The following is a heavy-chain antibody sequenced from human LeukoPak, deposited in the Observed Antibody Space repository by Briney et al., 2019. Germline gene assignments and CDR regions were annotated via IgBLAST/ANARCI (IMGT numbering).Heavy chain of an antibody. CDR3: ARGQYSSSPPRDY. J-gene: IGHJ4*02. V-gene: IGHV3-30-3*01. CDR1: GFTFSSYA. CDR2: ISHDGSNK. Sequence: GGSLRLSCAASGFTFSSYAMHWVRQAPGKGLEWVAVISHDGSNKYYADSVKGRFTISRDNSKNTLYLQMNSLRAEDTAVYYCARGQYSSSPPRDYWGQGTLVTVSS. D-gene: IGHD6-6*01.